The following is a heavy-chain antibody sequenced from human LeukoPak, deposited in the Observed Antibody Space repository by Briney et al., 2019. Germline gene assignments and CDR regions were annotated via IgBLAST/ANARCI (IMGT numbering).Heavy chain of an antibody. J-gene: IGHJ6*02. CDR2: TSYDGNNK. CDR3: ARDLTIFGVGISHYNGMDV. Sequence: QPGGSLRLSCAASGFIFSNYALHWVRQAPGKGLEWVAVTSYDGNNKYYADSVKGRFTISRDNSKNTLYLQMNSLKTEDTAMYYCARDLTIFGVGISHYNGMDVWGQGTTVTVSS. CDR1: GFIFSNYA. V-gene: IGHV3-30-3*01. D-gene: IGHD3-3*01.